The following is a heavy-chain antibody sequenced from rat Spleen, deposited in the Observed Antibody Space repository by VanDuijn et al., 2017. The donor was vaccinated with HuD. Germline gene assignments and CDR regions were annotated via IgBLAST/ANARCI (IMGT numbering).Heavy chain of an antibody. J-gene: IGHJ2*01. Sequence: QVQLKESGPGLVQPSQTLSLTCTVSGFSLTNYGISWVRQPPGKGLEWIAAISIGGGTYYNSALKSRLSISRDTSKSQVFLKMNSLQTEDTATYYCARMGGLLSPPFDYWGQGVMVTVSS. CDR2: ISIGGGT. D-gene: IGHD1-12*03. V-gene: IGHV2S8*01. CDR3: ARMGGLLSPPFDY. CDR1: GFSLTNYG.